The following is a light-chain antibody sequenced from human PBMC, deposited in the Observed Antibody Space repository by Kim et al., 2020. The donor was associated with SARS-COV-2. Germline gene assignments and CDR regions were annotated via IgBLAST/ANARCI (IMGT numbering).Light chain of an antibody. Sequence: SPGESAPLSCRASQSIKNSYLAWYQQTPGQAPRLLIYGASIRATGIPDRFSGSGSGTDFTLTISRLEPEDFAVYFCQQYGSSPQTFGQGTKVDIK. V-gene: IGKV3-20*01. CDR1: QSIKNSY. CDR3: QQYGSSPQT. J-gene: IGKJ1*01. CDR2: GAS.